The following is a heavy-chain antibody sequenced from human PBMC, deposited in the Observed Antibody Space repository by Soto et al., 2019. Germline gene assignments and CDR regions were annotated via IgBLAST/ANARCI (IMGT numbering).Heavy chain of an antibody. D-gene: IGHD2-8*01. V-gene: IGHV1-69*02. J-gene: IGHJ6*03. CDR3: ASSGCYILYPIHYYMDV. Sequence: SVKVSCKASGGTFSSYTISWVRQAPGQGHEWMGRIIPILGIANYAQKFQGRVTITADKSTSSAYMELSSLRSEDTAVYFCASSGCYILYPIHYYMDVWGKGTTVTVSS. CDR1: GGTFSSYT. CDR2: IIPILGIA.